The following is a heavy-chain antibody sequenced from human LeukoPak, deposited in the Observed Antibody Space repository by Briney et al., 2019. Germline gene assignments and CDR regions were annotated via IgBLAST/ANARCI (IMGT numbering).Heavy chain of an antibody. J-gene: IGHJ4*02. D-gene: IGHD5-18*01. Sequence: ASVKVSCKASGYTFTSYDINWVRQATGQGLEWMGWMNPNSGNTGYAQKFQGRVTITRNTSISTAYMELSSLRSEDTAVYYCARGRGYSISNSFDYWGQGTLVTVSS. CDR1: GYTFTSYD. CDR3: ARGRGYSISNSFDY. V-gene: IGHV1-8*03. CDR2: MNPNSGNT.